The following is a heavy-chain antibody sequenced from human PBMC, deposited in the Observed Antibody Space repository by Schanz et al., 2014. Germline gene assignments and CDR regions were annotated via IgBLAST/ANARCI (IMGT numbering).Heavy chain of an antibody. J-gene: IGHJ4*02. CDR1: EYSFTSYS. D-gene: IGHD3-9*01. V-gene: IGHV1-3*04. CDR3: ARDAADCYDIGAEEDY. Sequence: QVHLVQSGAEVKRPGASVKVSCKASEYSFTSYSMHWVRQAPGQRLEWMGWINTGSGDTNYPQKLQSRVTMTTDTSTSTAYMELRSLRSDDTAVYYCARDAADCYDIGAEEDYWGQGTLVTVSS. CDR2: INTGSGDT.